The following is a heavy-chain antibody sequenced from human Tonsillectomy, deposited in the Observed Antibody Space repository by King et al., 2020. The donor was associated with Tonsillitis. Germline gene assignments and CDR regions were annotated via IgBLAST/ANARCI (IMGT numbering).Heavy chain of an antibody. CDR3: AKDTEGYYYGMDV. V-gene: IGHV3-30*18. J-gene: IGHJ6*02. Sequence: VQLVESGGGVVQPGRSLRLSCAASGFTFSSYGMHWVRQAPGKGLEWVAVISYDGSNKYYEDSVKGRFTISRDNSKNTLYLQMNSLRAEDTAVYYCAKDTEGYYYGMDVWGQGTTVTVSS. CDR1: GFTFSSYG. CDR2: ISYDGSNK.